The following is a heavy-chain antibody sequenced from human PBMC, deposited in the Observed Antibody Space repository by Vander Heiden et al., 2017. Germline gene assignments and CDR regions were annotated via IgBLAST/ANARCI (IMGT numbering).Heavy chain of an antibody. CDR1: GFTFSSYA. Sequence: EVQLLESGGGLVQPGGSLTLSCAASGFTFSSYAMHWVRQAPGKGLEWVSAISGSGGNTYYADSVKGRFTISRDNSKNTLYLQMSSLRAEDTAVYYCAKDRGGGFDYWGQGTLVTVSS. J-gene: IGHJ4*02. V-gene: IGHV3-23*01. CDR3: AKDRGGGFDY. D-gene: IGHD2-15*01. CDR2: ISGSGGNT.